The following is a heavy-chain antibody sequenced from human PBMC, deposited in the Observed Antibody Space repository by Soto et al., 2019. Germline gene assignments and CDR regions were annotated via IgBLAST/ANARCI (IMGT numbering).Heavy chain of an antibody. CDR2: IYYSGST. V-gene: IGHV4-59*02. Sequence: HSETPSISCTVCGGSVCSYYWGGIRQQPGKGLEWIGYIYYSGSTNYNPSLKSRVTISVDTSKNQFSLKLSSVTAADTAVYYCARFIVVVPAAILTFDGMDVWGQGTTVTVSS. J-gene: IGHJ6*02. CDR3: ARFIVVVPAAILTFDGMDV. CDR1: GGSVCSYY. D-gene: IGHD2-2*01.